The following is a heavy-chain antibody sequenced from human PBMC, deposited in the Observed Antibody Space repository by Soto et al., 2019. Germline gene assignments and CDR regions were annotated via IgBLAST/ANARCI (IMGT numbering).Heavy chain of an antibody. J-gene: IGHJ4*02. CDR1: GFTFSSDY. V-gene: IGHV3-30*18. CDR2: ISIDGSYK. CDR3: VKDRSNTWSFDY. Sequence: QVQLVESGGGVVQPGRSLRLSCAASGFTFSSDYMHWGHQAPGKGLEWVAVISIDGSYKYYVDSVKGRFTISRDNSKNTLYLEMISLRVEDTAVYYCVKDRSNTWSFDYWGQGTLVTVSS. D-gene: IGHD2-15*01.